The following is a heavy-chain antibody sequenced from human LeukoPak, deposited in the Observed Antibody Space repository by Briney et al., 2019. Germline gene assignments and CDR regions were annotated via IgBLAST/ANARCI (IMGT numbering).Heavy chain of an antibody. CDR3: ARSKGKNYDILTGYYLEQPEND. CDR2: IYYSGST. D-gene: IGHD3-9*01. J-gene: IGHJ4*02. V-gene: IGHV4-39*07. Sequence: PSETLSLTCTVSGGSISSSSYYWGWIRQPPGKGLEWIGIIYYSGSTYYNPSLKSRVTISVDTSKNQFSLKLSSVTAADTAVYYCARSKGKNYDILTGYYLEQPENDWGQGTLVTVSS. CDR1: GGSISSSSYY.